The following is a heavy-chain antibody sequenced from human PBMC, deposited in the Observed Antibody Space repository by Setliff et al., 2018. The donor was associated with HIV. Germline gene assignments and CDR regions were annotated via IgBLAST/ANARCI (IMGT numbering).Heavy chain of an antibody. Sequence: SETLSLTCAVYGGSSSGYYWSWIRQPPGKGLEWIGEINHSGSTNYNPSLKSRVTISVDTSKNQFSLKLSSVTAADTAVYYCARGRCSGGSCYSARYYFDYWGQGTLVTVSS. V-gene: IGHV4-34*01. CDR2: INHSGST. D-gene: IGHD2-15*01. J-gene: IGHJ4*02. CDR1: GGSSSGYY. CDR3: ARGRCSGGSCYSARYYFDY.